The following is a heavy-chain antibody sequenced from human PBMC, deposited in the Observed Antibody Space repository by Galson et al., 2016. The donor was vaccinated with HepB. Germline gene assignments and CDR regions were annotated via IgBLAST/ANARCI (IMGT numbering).Heavy chain of an antibody. V-gene: IGHV2-5*02. J-gene: IGHJ3*01. D-gene: IGHD1-26*01. CDR2: IYWDDDN. CDR3: AHRNYYYHRDALDV. Sequence: PALVKPTQTLTLTCTFSGFSLSTSEVGVGWVRQPPGRALEWLALIYWDDDNRYSPSLKSRLTISKDTSKNQVFLTMTNMDPVDTATYYCAHRNYYYHRDALDVWGQGTMVTVSS. CDR1: GFSLSTSEVG.